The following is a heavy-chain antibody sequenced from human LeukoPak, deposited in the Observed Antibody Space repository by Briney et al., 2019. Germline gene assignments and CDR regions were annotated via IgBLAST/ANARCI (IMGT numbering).Heavy chain of an antibody. D-gene: IGHD2-15*01. CDR3: ARGPNIVVVVAATGVDP. V-gene: IGHV4-34*01. CDR2: INHSGST. J-gene: IGHJ5*02. CDR1: GGSISSYS. Sequence: PSETLSLTCTVSGGSISSYSWSWIRQPPGKGLEWIGEINHSGSTNYNPSLKSRVTISVDTSKNQFSLKLSSVTAADTAVYYCARGPNIVVVVAATGVDPWGQGTLVTVSS.